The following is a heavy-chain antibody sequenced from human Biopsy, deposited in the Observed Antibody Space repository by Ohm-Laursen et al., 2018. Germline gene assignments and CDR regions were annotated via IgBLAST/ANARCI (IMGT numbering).Heavy chain of an antibody. CDR1: GYDFLDFH. V-gene: IGHV1-2*05. CDR2: INPHTGVT. D-gene: IGHD5/OR15-5a*01. J-gene: IGHJ5*02. CDR3: ARPSGGVSTIGFDP. Sequence: SVTVSCKASGYDFLDFHIHSARQVPGHGLEWIGHINPHTGVTKYAQKFLDRITMTGDTSISTAYMDLSRLTSADTGIYYCARPSGGVSTIGFDPWGQGTLVIVSS.